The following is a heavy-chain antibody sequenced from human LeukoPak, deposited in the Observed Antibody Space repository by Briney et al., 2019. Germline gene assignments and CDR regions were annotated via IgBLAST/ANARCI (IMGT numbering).Heavy chain of an antibody. V-gene: IGHV3-13*01. Sequence: GGSLRLSCTASGFTFSSYNMHWVRQPTGKGLEWVSGIGTDGDTDYAGSVKGRFTISRENAKNSLYLQMKSLRAGDTAVYYCARRGDSRGYYVAFDIWGQGTMVTVSS. D-gene: IGHD3-22*01. J-gene: IGHJ3*02. CDR2: IGTDGDT. CDR1: GFTFSSYN. CDR3: ARRGDSRGYYVAFDI.